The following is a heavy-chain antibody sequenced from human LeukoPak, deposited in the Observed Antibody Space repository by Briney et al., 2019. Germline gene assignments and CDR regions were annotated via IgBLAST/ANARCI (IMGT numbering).Heavy chain of an antibody. Sequence: GASVKVSCKSSGHTFNNHFIHWVRQAPGRGLEWMGMINPRDGTTRPSQTFQARLSLTRDTSTTTLYMYLTSLRSDDTATYFCARGADQEFDFWGQGTLVTVSS. J-gene: IGHJ4*02. CDR1: GHTFNNHF. CDR3: ARGADQEFDF. V-gene: IGHV1-46*02. CDR2: INPRDGTT.